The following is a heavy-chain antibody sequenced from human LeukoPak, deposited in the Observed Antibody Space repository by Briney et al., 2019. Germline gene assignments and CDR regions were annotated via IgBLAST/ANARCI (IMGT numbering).Heavy chain of an antibody. Sequence: QSGGSLRLSCAASGFTFSNYAMTWVSQAPGKGLEWVSGIRAGGGSTNFADSVRGRFTLSTDNSKNTLYLQMNSLRAEDAAIYYCAKDGGSGMGFDPWGQGTLVTVSS. D-gene: IGHD3-10*01. CDR1: GFTFSNYA. CDR2: IRAGGGST. J-gene: IGHJ5*02. CDR3: AKDGGSGMGFDP. V-gene: IGHV3-23*01.